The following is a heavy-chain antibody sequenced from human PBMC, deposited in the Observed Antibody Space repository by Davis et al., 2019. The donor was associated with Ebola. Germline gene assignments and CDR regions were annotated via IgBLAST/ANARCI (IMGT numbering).Heavy chain of an antibody. D-gene: IGHD5-24*01. CDR2: INSDGSST. V-gene: IGHV3-74*01. CDR1: GFTFSSYW. J-gene: IGHJ3*02. Sequence: GESLKISCAASGFTFSSYWMHWVRQAPGKGLVWVSRINSDGSSTSYADSVKGRFTISRDNAKNTLYLQKNSLRVEDTAVYYCAREMATTNDAFDIWGQRTMVSVSS. CDR3: AREMATTNDAFDI.